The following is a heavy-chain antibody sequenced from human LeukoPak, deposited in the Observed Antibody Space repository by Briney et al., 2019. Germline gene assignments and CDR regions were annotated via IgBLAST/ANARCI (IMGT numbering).Heavy chain of an antibody. J-gene: IGHJ6*02. Sequence: PSETLSLTCTVSGGSISSYYWSWLRQPPGKGLEWIGYIYYSGSTNYNPSLKSRVTISVDTSKNQFSLKLSSVTAADTAVYYCARDRMVGYYGMDVWGQGTTVTVSS. CDR1: GGSISSYY. CDR3: ARDRMVGYYGMDV. CDR2: IYYSGST. V-gene: IGHV4-59*01. D-gene: IGHD2-15*01.